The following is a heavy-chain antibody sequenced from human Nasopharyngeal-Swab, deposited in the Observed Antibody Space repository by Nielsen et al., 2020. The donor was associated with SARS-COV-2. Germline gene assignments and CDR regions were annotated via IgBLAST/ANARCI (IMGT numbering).Heavy chain of an antibody. D-gene: IGHD2-2*01. CDR3: ARGSCNSSSCYVLGWFDP. Sequence: GESLKISCAASGFTFSSYSMSWVRQAPGEGLEWVSYISSSSTAIYYADSVKGRFTISRDNAKNSLYLQMNSLRAEDTAVYYCARGSCNSSSCYVLGWFDPWGQGTLVTVSS. CDR2: ISSSSTAI. J-gene: IGHJ5*02. CDR1: GFTFSSYS. V-gene: IGHV3-48*04.